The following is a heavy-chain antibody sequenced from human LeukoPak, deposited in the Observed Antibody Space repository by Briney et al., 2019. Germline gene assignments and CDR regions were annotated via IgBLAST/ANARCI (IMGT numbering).Heavy chain of an antibody. D-gene: IGHD6-13*01. V-gene: IGHV3-30*04. CDR3: ARGRSLIAAAVTGYLDY. CDR2: ISYDGSDK. Sequence: GGSLRLSCAASGFTFSNYAMHWVRQAPGKGLEWVALISYDGSDKYYVDSVKGRFTISRDKSKNTLYLQMNSLRAEDTAVYYCARGRSLIAAAVTGYLDYWGQGPRSPSPQ. J-gene: IGHJ4*02. CDR1: GFTFSNYA.